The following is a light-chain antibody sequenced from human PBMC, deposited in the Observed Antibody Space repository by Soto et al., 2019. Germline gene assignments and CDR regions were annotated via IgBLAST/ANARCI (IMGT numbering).Light chain of an antibody. CDR2: EVD. J-gene: IGLJ1*01. Sequence: QSVLTQPASVSGSPGQSIAISCTGTSSDVGGFRYVSWFQQHPGTAPKLIIYEVDNRPSGVSSRFSGSNSGNTASLTISGLQAEDEADYHCSSYSSSNIPYVFGTGTKVTVL. CDR3: SSYSSSNIPYV. CDR1: SSDVGGFRY. V-gene: IGLV2-14*03.